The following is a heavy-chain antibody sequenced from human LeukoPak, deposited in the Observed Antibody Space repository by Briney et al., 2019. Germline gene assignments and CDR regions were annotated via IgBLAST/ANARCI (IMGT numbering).Heavy chain of an antibody. D-gene: IGHD6-6*01. Sequence: GGSLRLSCAASGFTFSSYAMSWCRQAPARRLLWWSASICSGGSTYYAPSVKGRFTISIDNSKNKLYLQMNSLRAEDTAVYYCAKDGFHRSSSRFYYYYYMDVWGKGTTVTVSS. J-gene: IGHJ6*03. CDR3: AKDGFHRSSSRFYYYYYMDV. V-gene: IGHV3-23*01. CDR2: SICSGGST. CDR1: GFTFSSYA.